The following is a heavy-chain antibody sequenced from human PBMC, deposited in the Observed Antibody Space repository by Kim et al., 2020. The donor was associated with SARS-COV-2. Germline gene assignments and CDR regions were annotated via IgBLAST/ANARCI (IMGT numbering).Heavy chain of an antibody. D-gene: IGHD3-22*01. CDR3: AKVGFVYPGRSDSSGYYYGYFDY. J-gene: IGHJ4*02. CDR1: GFTFSSYA. CDR2: IWYDGSNK. V-gene: IGHV3-33*06. Sequence: GGSLRLSCAASGFTFSSYAMHWVRQAPGKGLEWVAVIWYDGSNKYYADSVKGRFTISRDNSKNTLYLQMNSLRAEDTAVYYCAKVGFVYPGRSDSSGYYYGYFDYWGQGTLVTVSS.